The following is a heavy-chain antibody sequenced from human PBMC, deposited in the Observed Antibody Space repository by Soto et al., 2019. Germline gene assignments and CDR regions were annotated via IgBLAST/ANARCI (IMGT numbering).Heavy chain of an antibody. J-gene: IGHJ6*02. Sequence: GGSLRLSCAASGFTFSSYDMHWVRQATGKGLEWVSAIGTAGDTYYPGSVKGRFTISRENAKNSLYLQMNSLRAEDTAVYYCARVVSSSWYPEDYYYYGMDVWGQETTVTVSS. D-gene: IGHD6-13*01. CDR2: IGTAGDT. CDR3: ARVVSSSWYPEDYYYYGMDV. CDR1: GFTFSSYD. V-gene: IGHV3-13*01.